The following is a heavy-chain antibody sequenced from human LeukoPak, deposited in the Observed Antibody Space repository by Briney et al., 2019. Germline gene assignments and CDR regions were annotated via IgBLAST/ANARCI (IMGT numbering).Heavy chain of an antibody. V-gene: IGHV4-59*01. D-gene: IGHD1-26*01. CDR3: AKFGGSFAFLDY. Sequence: SETLSLTCTVSGGSISSYYWSWIRQPPGKGLEWIGFIYYSGSTNYNPSLKSRVTISVDTSKNQFSLKLSSVTAADTAVYYCAKFGGSFAFLDYWGQGTLVTVSS. CDR1: GGSISSYY. CDR2: IYYSGST. J-gene: IGHJ4*02.